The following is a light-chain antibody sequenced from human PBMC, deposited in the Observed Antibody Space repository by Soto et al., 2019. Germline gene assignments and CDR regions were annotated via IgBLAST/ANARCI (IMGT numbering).Light chain of an antibody. V-gene: IGKV3-20*01. J-gene: IGKJ1*01. Sequence: IVLTKSPGTLSFSPGERATLSCRASQAVTSPFLAWYQQKPCQAPRLVIYSTSGRATGIPDRFSGSGSGTDVTLTISSLEPEDSAVYYCQQYGSSPRTFGQGTKVEV. CDR2: STS. CDR3: QQYGSSPRT. CDR1: QAVTSPF.